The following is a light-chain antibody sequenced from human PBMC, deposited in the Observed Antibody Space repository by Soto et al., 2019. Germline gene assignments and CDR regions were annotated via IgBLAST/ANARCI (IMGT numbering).Light chain of an antibody. CDR2: GAS. V-gene: IGKV3-20*01. Sequence: ESALRQSPGTMSLSPGERAALSCRASQSISSSNLVWYQQKPGQAPRLLIYGASSRATGIPDRFSGSGSGTDFTLTISSLEPEDFAVYFCHHCGGSQPFGQGTKVETK. CDR1: QSISSSN. CDR3: HHCGGSQP. J-gene: IGKJ1*01.